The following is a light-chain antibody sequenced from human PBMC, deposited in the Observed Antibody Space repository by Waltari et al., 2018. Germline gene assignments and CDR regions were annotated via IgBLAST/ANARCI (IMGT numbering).Light chain of an antibody. J-gene: IGLJ2*01. Sequence: QSALTQPPSASGSPGQSVPISCPGTSSDVGGYNYVSWYQQHPGKAPKLMISEVSKRPSGVPDRFSGSKSGNTASLTVSGLQAEDEADYYCSSYAGSNNPLFGGGTKLTVL. CDR2: EVS. V-gene: IGLV2-8*01. CDR1: SSDVGGYNY. CDR3: SSYAGSNNPL.